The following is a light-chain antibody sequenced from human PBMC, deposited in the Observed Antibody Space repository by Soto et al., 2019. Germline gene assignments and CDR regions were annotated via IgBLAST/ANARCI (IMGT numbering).Light chain of an antibody. J-gene: IGKJ1*01. CDR1: KGGVYRSNTSSY. CDR3: QQYCSTPRT. V-gene: IGKV4-1*01. CDR2: WAS. Sequence: DIVMIPSPDSLSLSLAEKATGLCKTTKGGVYRSNTSSYLAWYQQKPGQPPKLLIYWASTRASGVPDRFSGSGSGTDFTLTISSLQAEDVAVYYCQQYCSTPRTFGQGTKVDNK.